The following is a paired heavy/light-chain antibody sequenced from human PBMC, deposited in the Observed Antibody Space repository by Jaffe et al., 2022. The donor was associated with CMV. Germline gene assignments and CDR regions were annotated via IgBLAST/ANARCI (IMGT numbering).Heavy chain of an antibody. CDR3: ARQGGQMATITVYYGMDV. V-gene: IGHV4-39*01. D-gene: IGHD5-12*01. J-gene: IGHJ6*02. Sequence: QLQLQESGPGLVKPSETLSLTCTVSGGSISSSSYYWGWIRQPPGKGLEWIGSISYSGSTYYNPSLRSRVTISVDTSKRQFSLKLSSVTAADTAVYYCARQGGQMATITVYYGMDVWGQGTTVTVSS. CDR1: GGSISSSSYY. CDR2: ISYSGST.
Light chain of an antibody. CDR1: KLGDKY. V-gene: IGLV3-1*01. J-gene: IGLJ2*01. CDR2: QDS. CDR3: QAWDSSPVV. Sequence: SYELTQPPSVSVSPGQTASITCSGDKLGDKYACWYQQKPGQSPVLVIYQDSKRPSGIPERFSGSNSGDTATLTISGTQAMDEADYYCQAWDSSPVVFGGGTKLTVL.